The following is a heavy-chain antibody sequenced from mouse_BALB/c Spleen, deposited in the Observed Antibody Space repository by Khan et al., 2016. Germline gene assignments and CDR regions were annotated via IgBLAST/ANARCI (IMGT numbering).Heavy chain of an antibody. CDR1: GFNIKDTY. CDR3: ARRGPIYYYGSSYGY. V-gene: IGHV14-3*02. CDR2: NDPANGNS. J-gene: IGHJ2*01. Sequence: VQLQQPGAELVKPGASVKLSCTASGFNIKDTYMHWVKQRPEQGLEWIGRNDPANGNSKYDPKFQGKATIIVDKSSTTAYLQLSSLTSEDTAVCYCARRGPIYYYGSSYGYWGQGTTLTVSS. D-gene: IGHD1-1*01.